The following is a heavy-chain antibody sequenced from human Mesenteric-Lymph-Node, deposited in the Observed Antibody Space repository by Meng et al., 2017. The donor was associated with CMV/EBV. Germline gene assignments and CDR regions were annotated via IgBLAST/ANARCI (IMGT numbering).Heavy chain of an antibody. V-gene: IGHV1-2*02. CDR1: GFTFTGYY. CDR2: INPNSGGT. D-gene: IGHD5-12*01. Sequence: ASVKVSCKASGFTFTGYYMYWVRQAPGQGLEWMGWINPNSGGTNYAQKFQGRVTMNRDTSISTAYMELSRLSSDDTAVYYCARDLRRVRGYNGYEQTNWFDPWGQGTLVTVSS. J-gene: IGHJ5*02. CDR3: ARDLRRVRGYNGYEQTNWFDP.